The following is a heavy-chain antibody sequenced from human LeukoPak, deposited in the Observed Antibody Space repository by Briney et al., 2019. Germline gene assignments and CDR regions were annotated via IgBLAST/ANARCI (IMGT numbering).Heavy chain of an antibody. CDR3: ARVNYYDSSGIDY. D-gene: IGHD3-22*01. J-gene: IGHJ4*02. CDR2: IYTSGST. V-gene: IGHV4-61*02. CDR1: GGSISSGSYY. Sequence: SQTLSLTCTVSGGSISSGSYYWSWIRQPAGKGLECIGRIYTSGSTNYNPSLKSRVTISVDTSKNQFSLKLSSVTAADTAVYYCARVNYYDSSGIDYWGQGTLVTVSS.